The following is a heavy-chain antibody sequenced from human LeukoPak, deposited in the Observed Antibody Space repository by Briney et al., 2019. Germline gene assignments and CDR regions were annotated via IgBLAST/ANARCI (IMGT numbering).Heavy chain of an antibody. CDR2: IIPILGIA. Sequence: ASVKVSCKASGYTFTGYYMHWVRQAPGQGLEWMGRIIPILGIADYAQKFQGRVTITADKSTSTAYMELSSLRSEDTAVYYCARDREALPNYYDSSGSSESYFDYWGQGTLVTVSS. V-gene: IGHV1-69*04. D-gene: IGHD3-22*01. CDR1: GYTFTGYY. CDR3: ARDREALPNYYDSSGSSESYFDY. J-gene: IGHJ4*02.